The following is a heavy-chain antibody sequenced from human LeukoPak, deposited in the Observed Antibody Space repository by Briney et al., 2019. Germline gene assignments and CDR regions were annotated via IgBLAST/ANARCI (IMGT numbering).Heavy chain of an antibody. D-gene: IGHD3-10*01. Sequence: GGSLRLSCAASEFTFSNYWMSWVRQAPGKGLDWVANIKQDGSEKQYVESVKGRFTISRDNAKNSPYLQMISLRAEDTAVYYCARRGLRSQSGKPYYGSDVWGQGTTVTVSS. CDR3: ARRGLRSQSGKPYYGSDV. J-gene: IGHJ6*02. CDR2: IKQDGSEK. V-gene: IGHV3-7*01. CDR1: EFTFSNYW.